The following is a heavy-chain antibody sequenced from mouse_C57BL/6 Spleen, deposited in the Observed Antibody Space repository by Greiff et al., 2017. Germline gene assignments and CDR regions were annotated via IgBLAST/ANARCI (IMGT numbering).Heavy chain of an antibody. V-gene: IGHV1-50*01. Sequence: QVQLQQPGAELVKPGASVKLSCKASGYTFTSYWMQWVKQRPGQGLEWIGEIDPSDSHTNYNQKFKGKATLTVDTSSNTAYMQLSSLTSEDSAVYYCARGTTVVSYYAMDYWGQGTSVTVSS. CDR3: ARGTTVVSYYAMDY. CDR1: GYTFTSYW. J-gene: IGHJ4*01. D-gene: IGHD1-1*01. CDR2: IDPSDSHT.